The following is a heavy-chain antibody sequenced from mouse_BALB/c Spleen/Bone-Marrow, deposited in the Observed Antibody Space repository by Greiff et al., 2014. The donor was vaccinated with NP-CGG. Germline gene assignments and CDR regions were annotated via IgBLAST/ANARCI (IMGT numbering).Heavy chain of an antibody. Sequence: VKFQESGPDLVAPSQSLSLTCTVSGFSLTSYGLHWVRQPPGKGLEWLGVIWSDGSTTYNSALKSRLSISKDNSKRQVLLKMNSLQTDDTAMYYCARSGTDYAMDYWGQGTSVTVSS. V-gene: IGHV2-6-2*01. CDR3: ARSGTDYAMDY. CDR2: IWSDGST. CDR1: GFSLTSYG. D-gene: IGHD4-1*01. J-gene: IGHJ4*01.